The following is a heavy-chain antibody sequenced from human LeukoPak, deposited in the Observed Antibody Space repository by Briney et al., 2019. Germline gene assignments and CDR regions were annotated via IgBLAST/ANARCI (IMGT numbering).Heavy chain of an antibody. CDR3: VSQGRD. CDR2: ITPSSTFT. CDR1: GLNISAFA. Sequence: SGGSLRLSCAASGLNISAFAMNWVRQAPGQGLQWVSSITPSSTFTFDADSVKGRFAISRDDAKNSLYLQMNSLRAEDTAVYYCVSQGRDWGRGTLVTVSS. J-gene: IGHJ4*02. V-gene: IGHV3-21*01.